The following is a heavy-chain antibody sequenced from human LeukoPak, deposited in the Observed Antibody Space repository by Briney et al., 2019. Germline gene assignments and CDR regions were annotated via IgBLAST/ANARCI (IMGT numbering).Heavy chain of an antibody. CDR3: ASGYSSILDY. CDR2: INHSGST. CDR1: GGSVSGYY. Sequence: SETLSLTCAVSGGSVSGYYWSWIRQPPGKGLEWIGEINHSGSTNYNPSLKSRVTISVDTSKNQFSLKLSSVTAADTAVYYCASGYSSILDYWGQGTLVTVSS. D-gene: IGHD5-18*01. J-gene: IGHJ4*02. V-gene: IGHV4-34*01.